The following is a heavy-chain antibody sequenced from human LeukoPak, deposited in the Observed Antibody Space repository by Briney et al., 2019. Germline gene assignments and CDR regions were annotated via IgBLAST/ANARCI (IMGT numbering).Heavy chain of an antibody. CDR3: ARGDRDGYNR. CDR1: GGSFSGYY. Sequence: SETLSLTCAVYGGSFSGYYWSWIRQPPGKGLEWIGEINHSGSTNYNPSLKSRVTISVDTSKNQFSLKLSSVTAADTAVYYCARGDRDGYNRWGQGTLVTVSP. D-gene: IGHD5-24*01. J-gene: IGHJ4*02. V-gene: IGHV4-34*01. CDR2: INHSGST.